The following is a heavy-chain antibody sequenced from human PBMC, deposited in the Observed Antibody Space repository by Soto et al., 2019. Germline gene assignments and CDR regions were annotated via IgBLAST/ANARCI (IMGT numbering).Heavy chain of an antibody. CDR2: ISYSETN. J-gene: IGHJ4*02. Sequence: QVQLQESGPGLVKPSQTLSLTCSVSGVSISTDSCYWSWIRQPQGKGLEWIAYISYSETNYYNPSLRSRVIISADLPMNKFSLNLASVTGAGTAVYYWAGVECGVRGVIINDYCGQGAVVTVSS. CDR1: GVSISTDSCY. D-gene: IGHD3-10*01. V-gene: IGHV4-30-4*01. CDR3: AGVECGVRGVIINDY.